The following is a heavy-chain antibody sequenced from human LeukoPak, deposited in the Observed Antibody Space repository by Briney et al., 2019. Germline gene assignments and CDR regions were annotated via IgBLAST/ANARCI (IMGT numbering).Heavy chain of an antibody. Sequence: KPSETLSFTGTVSGDSISNIEYHWTWIRQHPGKSLTWIWDASNSGYPDSNPALKSRLTISLDTSQNQVSLRLSSVTVADTAVYYCVREPTQPLRFGEFHPFDNWGQGTLVTVSS. J-gene: IGHJ4*02. V-gene: IGHV4-31*03. CDR2: ASNSGYP. CDR3: VREPTQPLRFGEFHPFDN. CDR1: GDSISNIEYH. D-gene: IGHD3-10*01.